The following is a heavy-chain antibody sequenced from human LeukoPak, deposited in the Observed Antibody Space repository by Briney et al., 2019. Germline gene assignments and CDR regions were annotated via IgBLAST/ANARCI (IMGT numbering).Heavy chain of an antibody. CDR1: GYTFTSYY. J-gene: IGHJ4*02. D-gene: IGHD4-17*01. V-gene: IGHV1-46*01. Sequence: ASVKVSCKASGYTFTSYYIHWVRQAPGQGLEWMGIINPRSSSTTYAQKFQGRVTMTRDTSTSTVYMEVSSLRSEDTAVYYCARDMDGRGDYGFDYWGQGTLVTVSS. CDR2: INPRSSST. CDR3: ARDMDGRGDYGFDY.